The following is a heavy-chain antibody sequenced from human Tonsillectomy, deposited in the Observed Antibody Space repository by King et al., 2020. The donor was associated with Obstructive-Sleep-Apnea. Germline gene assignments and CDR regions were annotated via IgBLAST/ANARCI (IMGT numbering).Heavy chain of an antibody. Sequence: VQLVESGAEVKKPGESLRISCKGSGHIFTSYWISWVRQMPGKGLEWMGRIDPSDSYTNYSPSFQGHVTISADKSISTAYLQWSSLKASDTAMYYCASLVDIVATTEGNYYYYGMDVWGQGTTVTVSS. J-gene: IGHJ6*02. D-gene: IGHD5-12*01. CDR1: GHIFTSYW. V-gene: IGHV5-10-1*01. CDR2: IDPSDSYT. CDR3: ASLVDIVATTEGNYYYYGMDV.